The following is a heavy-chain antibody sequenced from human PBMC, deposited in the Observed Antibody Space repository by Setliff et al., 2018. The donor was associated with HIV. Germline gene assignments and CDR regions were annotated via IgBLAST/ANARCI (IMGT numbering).Heavy chain of an antibody. J-gene: IGHJ4*02. Sequence: SVKVSCKASGDSLSNYVITWVRRAPGQGLEWMGGIVPLFGTTNYAQKFQGRVTITTDESTSTAYMELSSLRSEDTAVYYCARDPSNTSGWLPYYDYWGQGTLVTVSS. V-gene: IGHV1-69*05. CDR3: ARDPSNTSGWLPYYDY. CDR1: GDSLSNYV. D-gene: IGHD6-19*01. CDR2: IVPLFGTT.